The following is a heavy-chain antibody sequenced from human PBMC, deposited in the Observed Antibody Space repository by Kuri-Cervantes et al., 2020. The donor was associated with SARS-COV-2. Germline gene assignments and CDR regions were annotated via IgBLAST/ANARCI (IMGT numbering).Heavy chain of an antibody. Sequence: SAVNVSCKASRGTFSSYTISWVRQAPGQGLEWMGRIIPILGIANYAQKFQGRVTITADKSTSTAYMELSSLRSEDTAVYYCASGAVADLFDYWGQRTLVTVSS. D-gene: IGHD6-19*01. V-gene: IGHV1-69*02. CDR2: IIPILGIA. J-gene: IGHJ4*02. CDR3: ASGAVADLFDY. CDR1: RGTFSSYT.